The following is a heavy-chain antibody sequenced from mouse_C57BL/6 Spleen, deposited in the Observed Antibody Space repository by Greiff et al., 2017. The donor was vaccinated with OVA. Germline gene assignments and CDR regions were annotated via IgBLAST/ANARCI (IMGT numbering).Heavy chain of an antibody. J-gene: IGHJ4*01. CDR3: ARRVYYAMDY. V-gene: IGHV1-81*01. CDR1: GYTFTSYG. CDR2: IYPRSGNT. Sequence: VKLMESGAELARPGASVKLSCKASGYTFTSYGISWVKQRTGQGLEWIGEIYPRSGNTYYNEKFKGKATLTADKSSSTAYMELRSLTSEDSAVYFCARRVYYAMDYWGQGTSVTVSS.